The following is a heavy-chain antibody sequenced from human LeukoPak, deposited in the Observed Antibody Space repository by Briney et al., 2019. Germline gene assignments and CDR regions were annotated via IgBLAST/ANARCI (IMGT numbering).Heavy chain of an antibody. D-gene: IGHD6-13*01. Sequence: GGSLRLSCAASGFTFSTYALSWVRQAPGKGLEWVSSISGSAGGTYYADSVKGRFTISRDNSKNTLYVQMHSLRAEDTAVYYCAKNWVASSWFNWFDPWGQGTLVTVSS. J-gene: IGHJ5*02. V-gene: IGHV3-23*01. CDR1: GFTFSTYA. CDR3: AKNWVASSWFNWFDP. CDR2: ISGSAGGT.